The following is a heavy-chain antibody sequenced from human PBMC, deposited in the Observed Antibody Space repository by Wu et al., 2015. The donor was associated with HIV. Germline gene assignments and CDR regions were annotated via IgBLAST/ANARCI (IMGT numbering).Heavy chain of an antibody. J-gene: IGHJ4*02. D-gene: IGHD5-12*01. V-gene: IGHV1-46*02. Sequence: QVHLVQSGAEVKKPGASVKVSCRASEYTFNSYYVHWVRQAPGKGLEWMGIINPSGGSTNYAQKFQGRVTMTRDTSTSTVYMELSSLRSEDTAVYYCARVPRSGYDFGLGYYFDYWGQGTLVTVSS. CDR3: ARVPRSGYDFGLGYYFDY. CDR2: INPSGGST. CDR1: EYTFNSYY.